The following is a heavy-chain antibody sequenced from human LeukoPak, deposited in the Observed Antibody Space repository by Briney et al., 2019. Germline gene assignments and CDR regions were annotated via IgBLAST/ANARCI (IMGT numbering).Heavy chain of an antibody. J-gene: IGHJ4*02. Sequence: PSETLSLTCAVYGGSFSGYYWSWIRQPPGKGLEWIGEINHSGSTNYNPSLKSRVTISVDTSKNQFSLKLSSVTAADTAVYNCARVSDIVVVPAAIDYWGQGTLVTVSS. CDR2: INHSGST. D-gene: IGHD2-2*01. V-gene: IGHV4-34*01. CDR1: GGSFSGYY. CDR3: ARVSDIVVVPAAIDY.